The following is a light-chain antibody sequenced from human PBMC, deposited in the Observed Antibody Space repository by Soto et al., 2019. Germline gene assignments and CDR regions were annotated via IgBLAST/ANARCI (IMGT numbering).Light chain of an antibody. CDR3: QQYQNWPLT. J-gene: IGKJ4*01. Sequence: EIVMTQSPATLSVSPGEGATLSCRASQSVSSNFAWYQQKPGQAPRLLIYGASNRATGIPARFSGSGSGTEFTLSISSLQSEDVAVYYCQQYQNWPLTFGGGTKVEIK. V-gene: IGKV3-15*01. CDR2: GAS. CDR1: QSVSSN.